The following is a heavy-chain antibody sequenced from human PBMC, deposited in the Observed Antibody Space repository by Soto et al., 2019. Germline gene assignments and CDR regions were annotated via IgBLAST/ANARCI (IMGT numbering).Heavy chain of an antibody. CDR2: ISSSSSYI. V-gene: IGHV3-21*01. J-gene: IGHJ6*02. Sequence: GGSLRLSCAASGFTFSSYSMNWVRQAPGKGLEWVSSISSSSSYIYYADSVKGRFTISRDNAKNSLYLQMNSLRAEDTAVYYCARDAFDYYDSISMYVWGQGTTVTVSS. CDR1: GFTFSSYS. D-gene: IGHD3-22*01. CDR3: ARDAFDYYDSISMYV.